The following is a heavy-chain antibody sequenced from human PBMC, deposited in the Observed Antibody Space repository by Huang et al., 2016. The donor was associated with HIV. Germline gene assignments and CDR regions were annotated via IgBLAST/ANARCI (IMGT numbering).Heavy chain of an antibody. J-gene: IGHJ4*01. V-gene: IGHV3-74*02. Sequence: EVELAESGGGSVRPGQSLRLSCVGSGFIFSDYWMHWVRQIPGKGRMGCARIESDASSRSYADSVKGRFTIYRDNARNTVYLQMSSLRVDDTAVYYCVRAREKGYDFWSGYRYWGQGAQVTVSS. D-gene: IGHD3-3*01. CDR3: VRAREKGYDFWSGYRY. CDR1: GFIFSDYW. CDR2: IESDASSR.